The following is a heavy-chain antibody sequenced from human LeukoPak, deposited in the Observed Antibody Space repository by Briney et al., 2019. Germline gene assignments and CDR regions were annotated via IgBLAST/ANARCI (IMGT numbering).Heavy chain of an antibody. V-gene: IGHV4-30-4*01. D-gene: IGHD2-21*01. CDR3: ARDPAVIYYYYGMDV. J-gene: IGHJ6*02. Sequence: PSETLSLTCTVSGGSISSGDYYWSWIRQPPGKGLEWIGYIYYSGSTYYNPSLKSRVTISVDTSKNQFSLELSSVTAADTAVYYCARDPAVIYYYYGMDVWGQGTTVTVSS. CDR1: GGSISSGDYY. CDR2: IYYSGST.